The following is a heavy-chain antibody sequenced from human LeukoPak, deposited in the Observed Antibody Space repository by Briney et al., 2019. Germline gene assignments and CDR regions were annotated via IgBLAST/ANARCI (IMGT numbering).Heavy chain of an antibody. J-gene: IGHJ4*02. CDR1: GGTFSSYA. CDR3: ATSRATTGSYSAFDF. CDR2: INPNSGDT. Sequence: GASVKVSCKASGGTFSSYAISWVRQAPGQELEWMGWINPNSGDTRYAQKFQGRVAVTRDTSISTVYMELSRLGSDDTAKYYCATSRATTGSYSAFDFWGQGTLVTVSS. D-gene: IGHD1-26*01. V-gene: IGHV1-2*02.